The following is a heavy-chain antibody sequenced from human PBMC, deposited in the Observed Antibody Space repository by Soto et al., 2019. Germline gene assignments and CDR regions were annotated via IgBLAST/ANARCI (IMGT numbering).Heavy chain of an antibody. CDR3: ARAVGDRRALLRQLVRFSWFHP. Sequence: GASVKVSCKASGYTFTSYYMHWVRQAPGQGLEWMGIINPSGGSTSYAQKFQGRVTMTRDTSTSTVYMELSSLRSEDTAVYYCARAVGDRRALLRQLVRFSWFHPWGQGTLVTVSS. J-gene: IGHJ5*02. CDR2: INPSGGST. D-gene: IGHD6-13*01. V-gene: IGHV1-46*01. CDR1: GYTFTSYY.